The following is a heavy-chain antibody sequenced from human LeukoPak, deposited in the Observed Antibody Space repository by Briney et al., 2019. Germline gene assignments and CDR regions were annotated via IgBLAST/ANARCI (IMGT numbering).Heavy chain of an antibody. Sequence: GASVKVSCKASGYTFTSYYMHWVRQAPGQGLEWMGIINPSGGSTSYAQKFQGRVTMTRDTSTSTVYMELSSLRSEDTAVYYCASSSQLRYFDWFPPDDAFDIWGQGTMVTVSS. V-gene: IGHV1-46*01. CDR2: INPSGGST. D-gene: IGHD3-9*01. CDR1: GYTFTSYY. CDR3: ASSSQLRYFDWFPPDDAFDI. J-gene: IGHJ3*02.